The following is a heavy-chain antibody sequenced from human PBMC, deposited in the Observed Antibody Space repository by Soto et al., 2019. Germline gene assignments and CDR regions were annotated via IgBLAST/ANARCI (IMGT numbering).Heavy chain of an antibody. V-gene: IGHV3-23*01. Sequence: EVQLLESGGGLVQPGGSLRLSCAASGFTFSSYAMSWVRQAPGKGLEWVSAISGSGGSTYYADSVKGRFTISRDNSKNTLYLQMHSLRAEDTAVYYCERASSPIAVVVYFQHWGQGSLVTLSS. CDR1: GFTFSSYA. CDR2: ISGSGGST. D-gene: IGHD6-19*01. CDR3: ERASSPIAVVVYFQH. J-gene: IGHJ1*01.